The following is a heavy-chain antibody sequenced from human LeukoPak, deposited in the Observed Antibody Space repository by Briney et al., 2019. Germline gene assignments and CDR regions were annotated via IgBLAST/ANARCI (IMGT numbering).Heavy chain of an antibody. CDR3: AREPYYYDSSGYYH. J-gene: IGHJ5*02. D-gene: IGHD3-22*01. CDR2: INSDGSST. CDR1: GFTFSSYW. V-gene: IGHV3-74*01. Sequence: GGSLRLSCAASGFTFSSYWVHWVRQAPGKGLVWVSRINSDGSSTSYADSVKGRFTISRDNAKNKLYLQMNSLRAEDTAVYYCAREPYYYDSSGYYHWGQGTLVTVSS.